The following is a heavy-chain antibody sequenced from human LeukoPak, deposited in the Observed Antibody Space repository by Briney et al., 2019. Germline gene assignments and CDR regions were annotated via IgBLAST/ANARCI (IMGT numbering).Heavy chain of an antibody. J-gene: IGHJ5*02. D-gene: IGHD6-19*01. CDR1: GYTFTGYY. CDR3: ARVDSSGWKLNWFDP. CDR2: INPNSGGT. V-gene: IGHV1-2*02. Sequence: ASVKVSCKASGYTFTGYYMHWVGQAPGQGLEWMGWINPNSGGTNYAQKFQGRVTMTRDTSISTAYMELSRLRSDDTAVYYCARVDSSGWKLNWFDPWGQGTLVTVSS.